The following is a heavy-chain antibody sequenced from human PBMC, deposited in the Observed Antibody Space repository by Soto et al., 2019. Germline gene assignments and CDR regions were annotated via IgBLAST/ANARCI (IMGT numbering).Heavy chain of an antibody. V-gene: IGHV4-30-2*01. CDR2: IYHSGRT. Sequence: HLQLQESGSGLVKPSQTLSLTCAVSGGSISSGGYSWSWIRQPPGKGLEWIGYIYHSGRTYYNPSLKSRVTISVDRSKNQFSLKLSSVTAADTAVYYCARGGPSDAFDIWGQGTMVTVSS. CDR3: ARGGPSDAFDI. J-gene: IGHJ3*02. CDR1: GGSISSGGYS. D-gene: IGHD2-15*01.